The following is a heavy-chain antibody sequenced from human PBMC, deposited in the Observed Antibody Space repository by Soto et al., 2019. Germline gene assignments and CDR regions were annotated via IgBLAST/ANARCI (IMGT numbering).Heavy chain of an antibody. CDR3: ARGQITDYHSSTYFALRGYFDY. J-gene: IGHJ4*02. V-gene: IGHV4-31*03. CDR2: IYYTGST. D-gene: IGHD3-22*01. CDR1: GGSISNGGNY. Sequence: QVQLRESGPGLVRPSETLSLKCTVAGGSISNGGNYWSWIRHHPGKGLECIGYIYYTGSTYYNPSLKSRVTLSVDTSENQFSLKLTSVTAADTAVYYCARGQITDYHSSTYFALRGYFDYWGQGSLVTVSS.